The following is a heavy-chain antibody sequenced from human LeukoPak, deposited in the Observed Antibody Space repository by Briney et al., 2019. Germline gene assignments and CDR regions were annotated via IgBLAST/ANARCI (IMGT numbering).Heavy chain of an antibody. CDR3: ARAFHYYYYGMDV. CDR1: AGTFSSYA. V-gene: IGHV1-69*04. CDR2: IIPILGIA. Sequence: ASVNVSCKSSAGTFSSYAISWVRQAPGQGLEWMGRIIPILGIANYAQKFQGRVTITADKSTSTAYMELSSLRSEDTAVYYCARAFHYYYYGMDVWGQGTTVTVSS. J-gene: IGHJ6*02.